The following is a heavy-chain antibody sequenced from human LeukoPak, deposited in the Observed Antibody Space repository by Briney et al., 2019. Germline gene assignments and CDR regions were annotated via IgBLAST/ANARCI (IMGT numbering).Heavy chain of an antibody. CDR3: AKGGPGGQDFDI. J-gene: IGHJ3*02. D-gene: IGHD3-10*01. CDR2: ISGSGGST. CDR1: GFTFSSYA. V-gene: IGHV3-23*01. Sequence: GGSMRLSCAASGFTFSSYAMSWVRQAPGKGLEWVSAISGSGGSTYYADSVKGRFTISRDNSKNTLYMQMNSLRAEDTAVYYCAKGGPGGQDFDIWGQGTMVTVSS.